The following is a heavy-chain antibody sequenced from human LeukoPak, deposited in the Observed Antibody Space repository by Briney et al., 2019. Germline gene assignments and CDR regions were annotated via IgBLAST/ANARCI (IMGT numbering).Heavy chain of an antibody. CDR1: GYSISRGYY. Sequence: SETLSLTCTVSGYSISRGYYWGWIRQPPGKGLEWIGRIYHSGSTYYNPSLKSRVTISVDTSKNQFSLKLSSVTAADTAVYYCARDDCTNGVCSNWFDPWGQGTLVTVSS. V-gene: IGHV4-38-2*02. D-gene: IGHD2-8*01. J-gene: IGHJ5*02. CDR3: ARDDCTNGVCSNWFDP. CDR2: IYHSGST.